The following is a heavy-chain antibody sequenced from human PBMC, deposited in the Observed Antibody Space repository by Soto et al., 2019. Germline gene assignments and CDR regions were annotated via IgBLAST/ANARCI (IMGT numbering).Heavy chain of an antibody. V-gene: IGHV1-2*04. J-gene: IGHJ6*02. D-gene: IGHD2-15*01. CDR2: INPNSGGT. CDR1: GYTFTGYY. Sequence: ASVKVSCKASGYTFTGYYMHWVRQAPGQGLEWMGWINPNSGGTNYAQKFQGWVTMTRDTSISTAYMELSRLRSDDTAVYYCARDPGGYCSGGSCYPTVYGMDVWGQGTTVTVSS. CDR3: ARDPGGYCSGGSCYPTVYGMDV.